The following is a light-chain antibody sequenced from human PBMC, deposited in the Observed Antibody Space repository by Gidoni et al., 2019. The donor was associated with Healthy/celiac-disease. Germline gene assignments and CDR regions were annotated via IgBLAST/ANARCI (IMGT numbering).Light chain of an antibody. V-gene: IGLV2-11*01. CDR2: DVN. Sequence: QSALTQPRSVSGSPGQSVTISCTGTSSDVGGYKYVSWYQQHPGKAPKLMIYDVNKWPSGVPDRFSGSKSGNTASLTISGLQAEDEADYYCCSYAGSYTLVFGGGTKLTVL. CDR3: CSYAGSYTLV. CDR1: SSDVGGYKY. J-gene: IGLJ3*02.